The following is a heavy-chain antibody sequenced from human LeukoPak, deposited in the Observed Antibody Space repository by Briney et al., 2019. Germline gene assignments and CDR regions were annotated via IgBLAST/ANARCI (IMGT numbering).Heavy chain of an antibody. CDR3: ARRGDGGRSFDY. D-gene: IGHD4-23*01. J-gene: IGHJ4*02. CDR2: IYVDGRT. CDR1: GFTVSATY. Sequence: GGSLRLSCAASGFTVSATYMSWVRQAPGKGLEWVSLIYVDGRTYYADSVKGRFTISRDNSKNTLYLQVNSLRAEDTAVYYCARRGDGGRSFDYWGQGTLVTVSS. V-gene: IGHV3-53*01.